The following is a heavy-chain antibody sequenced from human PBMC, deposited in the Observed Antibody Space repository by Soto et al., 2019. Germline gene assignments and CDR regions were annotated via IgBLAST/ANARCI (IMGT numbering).Heavy chain of an antibody. CDR1: GFTFSSYA. Sequence: GGSLRLSCAASGFTFSSYAMSWVRQAPGKGLEWVSAISGSGGSTYYADSVKGWFTISRDNSKNTLYLQMNSLRAEDTAVYYCAGVRGVTTSHDGAFDIWGQGTMVTVSS. CDR3: AGVRGVTTSHDGAFDI. J-gene: IGHJ3*02. D-gene: IGHD4-17*01. V-gene: IGHV3-23*01. CDR2: ISGSGGST.